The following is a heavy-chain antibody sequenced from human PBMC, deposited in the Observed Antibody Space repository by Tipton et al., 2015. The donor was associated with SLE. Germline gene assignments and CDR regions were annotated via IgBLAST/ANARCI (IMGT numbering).Heavy chain of an antibody. CDR3: ARRQSLGLDS. D-gene: IGHD7-27*01. V-gene: IGHV5-51*03. CDR1: GYIFSSYW. CDR2: IFPGDSGT. Sequence: QLVQSGAELKKPGEPLKISCRGSGYIFSSYWIAWVRQMPGKGLEWMGIIFPGDSGTTYSPSFQGQVTLSVDKSTSTAYLQWSSLKASDTATYYCARRQSLGLDSWGQGTLVTVSS. J-gene: IGHJ4*02.